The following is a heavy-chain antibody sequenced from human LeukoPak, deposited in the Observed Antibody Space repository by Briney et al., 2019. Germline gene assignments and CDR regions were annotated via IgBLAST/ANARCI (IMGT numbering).Heavy chain of an antibody. CDR2: IYYSGST. CDR1: GDSFTTYY. J-gene: IGHJ4*02. Sequence: KTSETLSLTCSLSGDSFTTYYWSWLRQPPGKGLEWIGYIYYSGSTNYNPSLKSRVTISVDTSKNQFSLKLSSVTAADTAVYYCARVVYYGSGSSIPYYFDYWGQGTLVTVSS. CDR3: ARVVYYGSGSSIPYYFDY. D-gene: IGHD3-10*01. V-gene: IGHV4-59*01.